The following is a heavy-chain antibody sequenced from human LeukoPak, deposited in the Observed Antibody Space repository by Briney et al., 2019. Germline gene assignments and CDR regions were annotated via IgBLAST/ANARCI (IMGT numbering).Heavy chain of an antibody. Sequence: SETLSLTCTVSGGSISSYYWSWIRQPPGKGLEWIGYIYYSGSTNYNPSLKSRVTISVDTSKNQFSLKLSSVTAADTAVYYCARSIAVAGTDNWFDPWGQGTLATVSS. D-gene: IGHD6-19*01. CDR2: IYYSGST. J-gene: IGHJ5*02. CDR3: ARSIAVAGTDNWFDP. V-gene: IGHV4-59*01. CDR1: GGSISSYY.